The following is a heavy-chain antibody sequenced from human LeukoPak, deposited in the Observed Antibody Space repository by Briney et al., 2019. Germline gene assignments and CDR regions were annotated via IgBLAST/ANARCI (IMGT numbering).Heavy chain of an antibody. CDR1: GGSISSGDYY. D-gene: IGHD6-6*01. CDR3: ATQGPAARPGDWYFDL. Sequence: SQTLSLTCTVSGGSISSGDYYWSWIRQPPGKGXXXXXXIYYSGSTYYNPSLKSRVTISVDTSKNQFSLKLSSVTAADTAVYYCATQGPAARPGDWYFDLWGRGTLVTVSS. CDR2: IYYSGST. V-gene: IGHV4-30-4*01. J-gene: IGHJ2*01.